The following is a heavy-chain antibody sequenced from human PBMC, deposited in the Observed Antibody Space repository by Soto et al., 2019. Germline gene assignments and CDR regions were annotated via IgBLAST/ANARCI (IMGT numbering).Heavy chain of an antibody. V-gene: IGHV1-18*04. Sequence: ASVKVSCKASGYTFTTYGITWVRQAPGQGLEWMGWISGFNGYTSYAQKFQGRVTMTTDKSTNTAYIELTGLRSDDTAVYYCARDRAYRSSSSVRFDPWGQGTLVTVSS. CDR2: ISGFNGYT. D-gene: IGHD6-13*01. J-gene: IGHJ5*02. CDR3: ARDRAYRSSSSVRFDP. CDR1: GYTFTTYG.